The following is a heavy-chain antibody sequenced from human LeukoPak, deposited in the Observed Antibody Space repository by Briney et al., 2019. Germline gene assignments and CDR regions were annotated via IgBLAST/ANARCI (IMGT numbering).Heavy chain of an antibody. CDR2: INPNSGGT. CDR1: GYTFTSYG. J-gene: IGHJ5*02. V-gene: IGHV1-2*06. CDR3: ARDRQLTMVRGVMCNWFDP. Sequence: GASVKVSCKASGYTFTSYGISWVRQAPGQGLEWMGRINPNSGGTNYAQKFQGRVTMTRDTSISTAYMELSRLRSDDTAVYYCARDRQLTMVRGVMCNWFDPWGQGTLVTVSS. D-gene: IGHD3-10*01.